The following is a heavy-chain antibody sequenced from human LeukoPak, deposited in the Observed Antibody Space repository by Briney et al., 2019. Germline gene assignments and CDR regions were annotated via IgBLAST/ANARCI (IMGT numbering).Heavy chain of an antibody. J-gene: IGHJ5*02. CDR3: AREGPLRLPYFDP. CDR2: INPNIGGT. V-gene: IGHV1-2*02. D-gene: IGHD4-17*01. CDR1: GYTXTGYY. Sequence: ASVKVSCKASGYTXTGYYMHWVRQAPGQGLEWMGWINPNIGGTNYAQKFQGRVTMTRDTSISTAYMELSSLRSGDTAVYYCAREGPLRLPYFDPWGQGTLVTVSS.